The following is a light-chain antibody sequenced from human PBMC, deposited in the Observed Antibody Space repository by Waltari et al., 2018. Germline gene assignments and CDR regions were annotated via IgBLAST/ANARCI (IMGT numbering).Light chain of an antibody. CDR3: QHNYGTPHS. CDR1: ENVNNY. J-gene: IGKJ2*03. V-gene: IGKV1-39*01. CDR2: KAS. Sequence: DIQMTRSPSSLSASVGDRVTITCRASENVNNYLNWYQQKPGKAPKLLIYKASTLQSGVPSRFSGSGSGTDYTFTISSLQSEDVATYYCQHNYGTPHSFGQGTKVEIK.